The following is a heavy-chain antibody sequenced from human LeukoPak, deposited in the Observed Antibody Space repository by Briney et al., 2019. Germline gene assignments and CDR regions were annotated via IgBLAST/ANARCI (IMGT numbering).Heavy chain of an antibody. CDR1: GGSFSGYY. D-gene: IGHD3-22*01. Sequence: SETLSLTCAVYGGSFSGYYWSWIRQPPGKGLEWIGEINHSGSTNYNPSLKSRVTISVDTSKNQFSLKLSSVTAADTAVYYCARAASDYYDSSGYYPGHDYWGQGTLVTVSS. J-gene: IGHJ4*02. CDR2: INHSGST. V-gene: IGHV4-34*09. CDR3: ARAASDYYDSSGYYPGHDY.